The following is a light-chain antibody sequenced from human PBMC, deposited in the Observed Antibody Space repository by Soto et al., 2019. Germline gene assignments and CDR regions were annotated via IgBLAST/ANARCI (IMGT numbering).Light chain of an antibody. V-gene: IGKV1-5*01. CDR3: QQYNSYPWT. Sequence: DIQMTQFPSALSASVGDRVTITCRASQSVSGWLAWYQQKPGEAPKLLIYDASSLESGVPSRFSGSGSGTEFTLTISSLQPDDFATYYCQQYNSYPWTFGQGTKVDIK. CDR1: QSVSGW. J-gene: IGKJ1*01. CDR2: DAS.